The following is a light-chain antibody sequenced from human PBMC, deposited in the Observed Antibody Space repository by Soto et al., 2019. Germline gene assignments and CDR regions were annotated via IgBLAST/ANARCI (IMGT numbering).Light chain of an antibody. J-gene: IGKJ2*02. V-gene: IGKV1-33*01. CDR2: DAS. CDR3: QHGGT. CDR1: QDISNY. Sequence: DIQMTQSPSSLSASVGDRVTITCQASQDISNYLNWYQQKPGKAPKLLIYDASNLETGVPSRFSGSGSGTDFTFTINSLQPEDIATYYCQHGGTFGQGTKLEIK.